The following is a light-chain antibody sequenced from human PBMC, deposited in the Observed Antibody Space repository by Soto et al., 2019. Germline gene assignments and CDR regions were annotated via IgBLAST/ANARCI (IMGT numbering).Light chain of an antibody. CDR2: DTS. CDR1: LSVNNY. V-gene: IGKV3-11*01. Sequence: EIVLTQSPATLSLSPGERATLSFRASLSVNNYLAWYQQKPGQAPRLLIYDTSNRATGVPPRFSGSGSGTDFTLTISSLEPEDSAVYYCQQRSNWPRTFGQGTKVDIK. CDR3: QQRSNWPRT. J-gene: IGKJ1*01.